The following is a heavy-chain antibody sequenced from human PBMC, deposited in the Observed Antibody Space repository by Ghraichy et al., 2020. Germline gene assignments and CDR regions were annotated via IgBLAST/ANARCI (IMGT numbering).Heavy chain of an antibody. CDR1: GYTFTSYG. CDR3: AGDVRGIFVAFDI. J-gene: IGHJ3*02. V-gene: IGHV1-18*01. Sequence: ASVKVSCKASGYTFTSYGISWVRQAPGQGLEWMGWISAYNGNTNYAQKLQGRVTMTTDTSTSTAYLELRSLRSDDTAVYYCAGDVRGIFVAFDIWGQGRMVAVSS. CDR2: ISAYNGNT. D-gene: IGHD2-15*01.